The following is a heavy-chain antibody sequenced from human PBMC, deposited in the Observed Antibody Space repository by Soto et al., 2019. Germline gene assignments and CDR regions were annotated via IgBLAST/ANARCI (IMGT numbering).Heavy chain of an antibody. J-gene: IGHJ6*02. Sequence: SDTLSLTCTFSGSSIISSSSYWVWIRQPPGKGLEWIGSIYYSGSTYYNPSLKSRVTISVDTSKNQFSLKLSSVTAADTAMYYCASGIAAARYYYYGMDVWGQGTTVT. D-gene: IGHD6-13*01. CDR2: IYYSGST. V-gene: IGHV4-39*01. CDR3: ASGIAAARYYYYGMDV. CDR1: GSSIISSSSY.